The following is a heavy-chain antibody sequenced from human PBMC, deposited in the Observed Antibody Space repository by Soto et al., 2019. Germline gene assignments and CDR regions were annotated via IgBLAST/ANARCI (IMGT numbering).Heavy chain of an antibody. CDR2: IYGGGKK. Sequence: EVQLVESGGGWIQPGGSLRLSCAASGFAVSSKYMNWVRQAPGKGLEWVSVIYGGGKKYYADSVKGRFTISRDTSKNTLYLQMNSLRAEDTAVYYCVQTTGWPGFDFWGQGTLVTVSS. J-gene: IGHJ4*02. CDR3: VQTTGWPGFDF. CDR1: GFAVSSKY. V-gene: IGHV3-53*01. D-gene: IGHD6-19*01.